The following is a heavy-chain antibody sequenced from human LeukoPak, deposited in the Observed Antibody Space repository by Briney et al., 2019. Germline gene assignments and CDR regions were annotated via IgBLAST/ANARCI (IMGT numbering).Heavy chain of an antibody. CDR3: ARDRAYAFDN. CDR2: INIISSEI. J-gene: IGHJ3*02. Sequence: GGSLRLSCAASGFTFSGYAMTWVRQAPGKGLEWVSYINIISSEIYYGDSVKGRFTISTDNAKNSVYLQMNSLRDEDTAVYYCARDRAYAFDNWGQGTMVTVSS. D-gene: IGHD3-10*01. CDR1: GFTFSGYA. V-gene: IGHV3-48*02.